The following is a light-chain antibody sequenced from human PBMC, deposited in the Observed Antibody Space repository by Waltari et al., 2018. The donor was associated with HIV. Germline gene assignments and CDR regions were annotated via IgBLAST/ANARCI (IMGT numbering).Light chain of an antibody. V-gene: IGKV3-20*01. CDR1: QTINNNF. J-gene: IGKJ2*01. Sequence: EIVLTQSPGTLSLSPGETATLPCRASQTINNNFFACYQQSSGQAPRLLIYGVSSRATGIPDRFRASGSGTDFTLTISRLEPEDFAVYYCQHYGGSPLYTFGQGTKLEIK. CDR2: GVS. CDR3: QHYGGSPLYT.